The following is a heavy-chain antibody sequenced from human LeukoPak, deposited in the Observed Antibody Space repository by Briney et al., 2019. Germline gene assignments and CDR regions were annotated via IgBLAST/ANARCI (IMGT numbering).Heavy chain of an antibody. CDR2: IYRDGST. CDR3: AREPLPSLDV. CDR1: GFTVSSNY. J-gene: IGHJ6*04. V-gene: IGHV3-66*01. Sequence: GGSLRLSCAATGFTVSSNYMSWVRQAPGKGLEWVSVIYRDGSTYSADSVKDRFSISRDNSKNTLHLQMNSLRAEDTAVYYCAREPLPSLDVWGKGTTVTVSS.